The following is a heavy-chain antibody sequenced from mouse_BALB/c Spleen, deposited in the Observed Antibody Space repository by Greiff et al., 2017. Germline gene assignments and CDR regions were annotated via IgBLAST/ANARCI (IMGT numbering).Heavy chain of an antibody. Sequence: EVKLLESGPGLVKPSQSLSLTCSVTGYSITSGYYWNWIRQFPGNKLEWMGYISYDGSNNYNPSLKNRISITRDTSKNQFFRKLNSVTTEDTATYYCARSSYRYWYGDGWGAGTTVTVSS. D-gene: IGHD1-1*01. V-gene: IGHV3-6*02. CDR2: ISYDGSN. CDR1: GYSITSGYY. CDR3: ARSSYRYWYGDG. J-gene: IGHJ1*01.